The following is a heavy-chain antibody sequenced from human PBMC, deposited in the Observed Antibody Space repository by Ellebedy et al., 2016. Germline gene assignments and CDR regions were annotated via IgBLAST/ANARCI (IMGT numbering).Heavy chain of an antibody. CDR1: GGISNTHG. V-gene: IGHV1-2*02. D-gene: IGHD2-2*01. J-gene: IGHJ6*02. CDR3: ARFGNPNVSQGYSSTWTRNHYYGMDV. Sequence: ASVKVSCXAPGGISNTHGISWVRQAPGQGLEWMGWINPNSGGTNYAQKFQGRVTMTRDTSISTAYMELMRLRSDDTAVYYCARFGNPNVSQGYSSTWTRNHYYGMDVWGQGTTVTVS. CDR2: INPNSGGT.